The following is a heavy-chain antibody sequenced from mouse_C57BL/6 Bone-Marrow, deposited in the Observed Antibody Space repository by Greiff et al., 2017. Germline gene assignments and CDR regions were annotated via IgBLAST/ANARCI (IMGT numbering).Heavy chain of an antibody. V-gene: IGHV14-4*01. Sequence: VQLQQSGAELVRPGASVKLSCTASGFTFKDDYMPWVKQRPEQGLEWIGRIDPENGDTEYASKFQGKATITADTSSNTAYLQLSSLTSEDTAVYYCAGGGAMDYGGQGTSVTVSS. CDR2: IDPENGDT. CDR3: AGGGAMDY. J-gene: IGHJ4*01. CDR1: GFTFKDDY.